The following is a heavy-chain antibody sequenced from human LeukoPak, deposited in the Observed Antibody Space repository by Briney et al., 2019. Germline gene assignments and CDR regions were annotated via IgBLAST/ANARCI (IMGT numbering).Heavy chain of an antibody. CDR2: INPNSGGT. V-gene: IGHV1-2*02. CDR3: AKESRDILTGYFYYYYYMDV. J-gene: IGHJ6*03. D-gene: IGHD3-9*01. Sequence: ASVKVSCKASGYTFTGYYMHWVRQAPGQGLEWMGWINPNSGGTNYAQKFQGRVTMTRDTSISTAYMELSRLRSDDTAVYYCAKESRDILTGYFYYYYYMDVWGKGTTVTISS. CDR1: GYTFTGYY.